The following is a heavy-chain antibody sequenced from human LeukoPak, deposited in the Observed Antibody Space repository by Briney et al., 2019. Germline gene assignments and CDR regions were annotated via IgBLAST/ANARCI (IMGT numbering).Heavy chain of an antibody. CDR3: AGVGATGAFDY. Sequence: GGSLRLSCAGSGFTLSGYSMNWVRQAPGKGLEWVAFIRYDGSNKYYADSVEGRYTISRDNSKNTLYLQMNSLRAEDTAVYYCAGVGATGAFDYWGQGTLLIVSS. D-gene: IGHD1-26*01. V-gene: IGHV3-30*02. CDR2: IRYDGSNK. CDR1: GFTLSGYS. J-gene: IGHJ4*02.